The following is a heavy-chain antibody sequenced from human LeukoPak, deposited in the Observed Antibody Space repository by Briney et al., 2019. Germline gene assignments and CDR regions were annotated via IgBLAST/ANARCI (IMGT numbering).Heavy chain of an antibody. CDR3: ARGFDYSGKYDWLDP. J-gene: IGHJ5*02. CDR2: IHNSDS. D-gene: IGHD1-26*01. V-gene: IGHV4-4*08. CDR1: GGLINSYY. Sequence: PSETLSLTCTVSGGLINSYYWHWIRQSPGKGLEWIASIHNSDSNYNPSVRRRAVVSVDTSKNQLSLNVNTVTTADTAVYYCARGFDYSGKYDWLDPWGQGTRVTVSS.